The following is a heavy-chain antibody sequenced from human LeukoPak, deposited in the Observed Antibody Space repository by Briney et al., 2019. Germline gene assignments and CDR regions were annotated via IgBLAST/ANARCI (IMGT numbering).Heavy chain of an antibody. V-gene: IGHV3-23*01. Sequence: PGGSLRLSCAASGFTFYNYAMNWVRQAPGKGLEWVSGVSGSGRSTYYADSVKGRFTISRDDSENTLYLQMNSLRLEDTAIYYCARDHYDLWSGFYDYFDYWGQGTQVTVSS. CDR1: GFTFYNYA. D-gene: IGHD3-3*01. J-gene: IGHJ4*02. CDR2: VSGSGRST. CDR3: ARDHYDLWSGFYDYFDY.